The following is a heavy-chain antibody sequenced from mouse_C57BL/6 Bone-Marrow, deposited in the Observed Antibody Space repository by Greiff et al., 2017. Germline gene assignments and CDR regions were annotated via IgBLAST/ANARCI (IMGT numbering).Heavy chain of an antibody. CDR3: ARPYYYGTHWYFDV. J-gene: IGHJ1*03. CDR1: GYSFTGYY. CDR2: INPSTGGT. V-gene: IGHV1-43*01. Sequence: VQLQQSGPELVKPGASVKISCKASGYSFTGYYMHWVKQSSEKSLEWIGEINPSTGGTSYNQKFKGKATLTVDKSSSTAYMQLKSLTSEDSAVYYCARPYYYGTHWYFDVWGTGTTVTVSS. D-gene: IGHD1-1*01.